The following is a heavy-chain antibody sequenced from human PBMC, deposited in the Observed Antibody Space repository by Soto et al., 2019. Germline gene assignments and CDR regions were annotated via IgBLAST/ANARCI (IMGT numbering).Heavy chain of an antibody. D-gene: IGHD3-16*01. V-gene: IGHV3-33*01. CDR3: EGPDDPCHV. J-gene: IGHJ3*01. CDR1: GFTFSDYG. CDR2: IWHAGSQK. Sequence: QVQLVESGGGVVQPERSLRLSCVATGFTFSDYGIHWVRQAPGRGLEWVAVIWHAGSQKYLADSVRGRFTNSRDKSKNTVYLQMNSRSAADTAVYYCEGPDDPCHVWGQGTMVTVSS.